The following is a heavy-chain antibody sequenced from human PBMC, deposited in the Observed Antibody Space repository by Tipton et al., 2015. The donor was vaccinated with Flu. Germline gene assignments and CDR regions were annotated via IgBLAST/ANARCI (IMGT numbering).Heavy chain of an antibody. D-gene: IGHD6-19*01. Sequence: PGLVKPSETLSLTCAVSGYSISSGYYWTWIRQSPGKGLEWIGSVYHTGRTYYSPSLQSRVTISVDTSKNQFSLKLNSVTAADTAMYYCATEVGYTSGGFQWGQGTMVTVSS. V-gene: IGHV4-38-2*02. CDR3: ATEVGYTSGGFQ. CDR2: VYHTGRT. CDR1: GYSISSGYY. J-gene: IGHJ3*01.